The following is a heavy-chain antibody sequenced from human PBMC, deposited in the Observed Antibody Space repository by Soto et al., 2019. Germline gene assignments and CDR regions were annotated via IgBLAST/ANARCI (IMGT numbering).Heavy chain of an antibody. CDR3: ARAMTSVGAAAKGDF. J-gene: IGHJ4*02. CDR1: GFTFNTHW. Sequence: PGGSLRLSWAASGFTFNTHWMHWVRQAPGKGLVWVSRINSDGSITDYADSVKGRFSISRDNPRNTLYLQMNSLSPEDTAVYYCARAMTSVGAAAKGDFWGQGTLVTVSS. CDR2: INSDGSIT. D-gene: IGHD1-26*01. V-gene: IGHV3-74*01.